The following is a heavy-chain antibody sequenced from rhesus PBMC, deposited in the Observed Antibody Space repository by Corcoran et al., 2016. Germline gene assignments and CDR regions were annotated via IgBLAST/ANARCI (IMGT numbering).Heavy chain of an antibody. V-gene: IGHV4-106*01. Sequence: QVQLQESGPGLVKPSETLSLTCAVSGGSISDDYYWSWIRQPPGKGLEWIGLNYGSGGGTNDNPSLKNRVTISIDTTKNQFCLKLSSVTAADTAVYYCARDHCEDDYGYYYTLDYWGQGVLVTVSS. CDR3: ARDHCEDDYGYYYTLDY. J-gene: IGHJ4*01. CDR2: NYGSGGGT. CDR1: GGSISDDYY. D-gene: IGHD3-9*01.